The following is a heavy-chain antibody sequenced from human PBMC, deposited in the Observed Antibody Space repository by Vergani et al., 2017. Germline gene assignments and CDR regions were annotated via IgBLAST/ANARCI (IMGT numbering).Heavy chain of an antibody. J-gene: IGHJ6*03. Sequence: EVQLVESGGGLVKPGGSLRLSCAASGFTFSSYSMNWVRQAPGKGLEWVSSISSSSSYIYYADSVKGRFTISRDNAKNSLYLQMNSLRAEDTAVYYCARGSSEEWLLFRYYYYMDVWGKGTTVTVSS. D-gene: IGHD3-3*01. CDR2: ISSSSSYI. V-gene: IGHV3-21*01. CDR3: ARGSSEEWLLFRYYYYMDV. CDR1: GFTFSSYS.